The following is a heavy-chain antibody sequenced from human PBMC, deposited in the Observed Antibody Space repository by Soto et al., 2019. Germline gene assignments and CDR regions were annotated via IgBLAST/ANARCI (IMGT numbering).Heavy chain of an antibody. V-gene: IGHV1-69*04. CDR1: GGTFSSYT. J-gene: IGHJ5*02. CDR2: IIPILGIA. D-gene: IGHD3-9*01. CDR3: ARDFESIQWFDP. Sequence: GASVKVSCKASGGTFSSYTISWVRQAPGQGLEWMGRIIPILGIANYAQKLQGRVTMTTDTSTSTAYMELRSLRSDDTAVYYCARDFESIQWFDPWGQGTLVTVSS.